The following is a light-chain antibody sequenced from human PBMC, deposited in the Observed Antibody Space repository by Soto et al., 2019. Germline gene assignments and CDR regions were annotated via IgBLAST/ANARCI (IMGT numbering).Light chain of an antibody. CDR3: QQRSNWLIT. Sequence: EIVLTQSPGTLSFSPGERATLSFRASQSVSSNYLAWYQQIPGQAPRLLIYGVSSRAAGIPARFSGSGSGTDFTLTISSLEPEDFAVYYCQQRSNWLITFGQGTRLEIK. CDR2: GVS. V-gene: IGKV3D-20*02. CDR1: QSVSSNY. J-gene: IGKJ5*01.